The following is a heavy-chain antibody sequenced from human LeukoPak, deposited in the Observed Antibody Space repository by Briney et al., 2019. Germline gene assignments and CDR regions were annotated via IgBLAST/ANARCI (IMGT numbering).Heavy chain of an antibody. V-gene: IGHV3-15*07. CDR1: GFTFNNYA. CDR3: AHGGGQYFEY. CDR2: ITPSGTT. Sequence: GGSLRLSCAASGFTFNNYAMNWVRQAPGRGLEWVGRITPSGTTDFAAPVKGRFTISRDVSKNTLFLQMNSLTIEDTAVYFCAHGGGQYFEYWGQGTLVTVSS. J-gene: IGHJ4*02. D-gene: IGHD2-15*01.